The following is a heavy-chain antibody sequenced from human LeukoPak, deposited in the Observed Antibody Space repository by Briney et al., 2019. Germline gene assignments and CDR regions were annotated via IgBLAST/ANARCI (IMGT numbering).Heavy chain of an antibody. D-gene: IGHD2-15*01. CDR1: GGSVSSATYY. V-gene: IGHV4-61*01. CDR2: IYYSGST. Sequence: PSETLSLTCTVSGGSVSSATYYWNWIRQPPGKGLEWIGYIYYSGSTNYNSSLKSRVTISVDTSKNQFSLNLSSATAADTAVYYCARARYCSGGSCYYNNWFDPWGQGTLVTVSS. CDR3: ARARYCSGGSCYYNNWFDP. J-gene: IGHJ5*02.